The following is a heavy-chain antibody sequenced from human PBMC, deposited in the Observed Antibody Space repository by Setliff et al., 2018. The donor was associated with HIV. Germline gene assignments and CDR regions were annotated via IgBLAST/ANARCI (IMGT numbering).Heavy chain of an antibody. CDR1: GFTFTTYA. V-gene: IGHV1-3*01. J-gene: IGHJ3*02. D-gene: IGHD6-19*01. CDR2: INAANGKT. Sequence: ASVKVSCKASGFTFTTYAVHWVRQAPGQRPEWMGWINAANGKTRYPQRFEARVTITRDTSASTAYVEMSSLRSEDTALYYCAREGQWLDMGDAFDIWGQGTMVT. CDR3: AREGQWLDMGDAFDI.